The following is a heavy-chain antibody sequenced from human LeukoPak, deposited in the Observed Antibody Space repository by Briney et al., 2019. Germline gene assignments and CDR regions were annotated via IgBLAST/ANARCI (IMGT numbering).Heavy chain of an antibody. CDR3: ARDHGGVATDY. CDR1: GFTFSSYG. J-gene: IGHJ4*02. CDR2: IWYDGSNK. Sequence: GGSLRLSCAASGFTFSSYGMHWVRQAPGKGLEWVAVIWYDGSNKYYADSVKGRFTISRDNSKNTLYLQMNSLRAEDTAVYYCARDHGGVATDYWGQGTLVTVSS. V-gene: IGHV3-33*01. D-gene: IGHD3-16*01.